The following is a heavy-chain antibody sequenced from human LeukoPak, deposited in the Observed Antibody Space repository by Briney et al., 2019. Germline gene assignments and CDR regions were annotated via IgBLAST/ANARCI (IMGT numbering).Heavy chain of an antibody. V-gene: IGHV2-5*01. J-gene: IGHJ4*02. CDR3: AHSLFGSSGYYLTTPFDY. CDR1: EFSLSTSGVG. CDR2: IYWNDDK. D-gene: IGHD3-22*01. Sequence: SGPTLVKPTQTLTLTCTFSEFSLSTSGVGVGWIRQPPGKALEWLALIYWNDDKRYSPSLKSRLTITKDTSKNQVVLTMTNMDPVDTATYYCAHSLFGSSGYYLTTPFDYWGQGTLVTVSS.